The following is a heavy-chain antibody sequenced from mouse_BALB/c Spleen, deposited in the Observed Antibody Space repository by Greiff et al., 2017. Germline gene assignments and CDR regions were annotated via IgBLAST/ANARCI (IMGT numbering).Heavy chain of an antibody. J-gene: IGHJ2*01. Sequence: VKLMESGPGLVQPSQSLSITCTVSGFSLTSYGVHWVRQSPGKGLEWLGVIWSGGSTDYNAAFISRLSISKDNSKSQVFFKMNSLQANDTAIYYCARNMIYYGNYVDYWGQGTTLTVSS. CDR2: IWSGGST. D-gene: IGHD2-1*01. CDR3: ARNMIYYGNYVDY. CDR1: GFSLTSYG. V-gene: IGHV2-2*02.